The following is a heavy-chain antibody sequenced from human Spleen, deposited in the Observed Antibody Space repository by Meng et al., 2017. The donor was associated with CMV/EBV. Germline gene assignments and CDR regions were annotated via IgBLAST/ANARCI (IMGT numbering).Heavy chain of an antibody. D-gene: IGHD1-7*01. Sequence: CAAFGFTVGSFARYWVRQAAGEGLEWVASISYDGDNKHYADSVKGRFTISRDNSKNTLYLQMRSLRVEDTAVYYCARESNYNVLDYWGQGSLVTVSS. J-gene: IGHJ4*02. CDR2: ISYDGDNK. V-gene: IGHV3-30-3*01. CDR1: GFTVGSFA. CDR3: ARESNYNVLDY.